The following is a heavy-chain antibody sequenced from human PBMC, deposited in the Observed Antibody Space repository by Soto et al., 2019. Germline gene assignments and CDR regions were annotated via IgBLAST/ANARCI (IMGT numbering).Heavy chain of an antibody. CDR2: IYYSGST. CDR3: ATRILENCNGCVDV. J-gene: IGHJ6*02. CDR1: GGSVSSGSYY. V-gene: IGHV4-61*01. Sequence: PSETLSLTCTVSGGSVSSGSYYWSWIRQPPGKGLEWIGYIYYSGSTNYNPSLKSRVTISVDTSKNQFSLKLSSVTAADTAVYYCATRILENCNGCVDVWGQGTTVTVSS. D-gene: IGHD3-3*01.